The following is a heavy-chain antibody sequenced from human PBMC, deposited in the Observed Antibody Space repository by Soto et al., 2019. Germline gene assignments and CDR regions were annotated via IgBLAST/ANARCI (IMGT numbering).Heavy chain of an antibody. Sequence: ASVKVSCKVSGSRFSNYVISWVRQAPGHGLEWLGRIIPIFNSTKYAQSFQGRVTITADKSTSTASLELSSLRSDDTAVYYCAREGRGRKAGYNGLVSLGYWGQGTLVTSP. D-gene: IGHD2-2*02. CDR3: AREGRGRKAGYNGLVSLGY. CDR1: GSRFSNYV. V-gene: IGHV1-69*06. CDR2: IIPIFNST. J-gene: IGHJ4*02.